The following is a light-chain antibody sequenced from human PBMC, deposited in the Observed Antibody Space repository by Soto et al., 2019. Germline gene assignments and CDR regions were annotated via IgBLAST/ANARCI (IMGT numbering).Light chain of an antibody. CDR2: GAS. Sequence: EIVLTQSPVTLSLSPWEGATLSCRASQSISSNFLAWYQQKRGQAPRLLIYGASARATGIPARFSGSGSGTEFTLTISSLQSEDFAVYYCQQYDNWPPWTFGQGTKVDIK. V-gene: IGKV3-15*01. J-gene: IGKJ1*01. CDR1: QSISSNF. CDR3: QQYDNWPPWT.